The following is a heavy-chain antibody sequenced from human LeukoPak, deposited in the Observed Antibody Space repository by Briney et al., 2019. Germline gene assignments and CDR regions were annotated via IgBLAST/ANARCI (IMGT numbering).Heavy chain of an antibody. CDR2: IYYSGST. J-gene: IGHJ4*02. CDR1: GGSISSYY. Sequence: SETLSLTCTVSGGSISSYYWSWIRQPPGKGLEWIGYIYYSGSTNYNPSLKSRVTLSVDTSQNQFSLKLSSVTAADTAVYYCARGGYSYGFDNFDFRGQGTLVTVSS. D-gene: IGHD5-18*01. CDR3: ARGGYSYGFDNFDF. V-gene: IGHV4-59*01.